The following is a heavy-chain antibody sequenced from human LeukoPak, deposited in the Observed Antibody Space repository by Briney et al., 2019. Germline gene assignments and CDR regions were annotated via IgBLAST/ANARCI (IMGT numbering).Heavy chain of an antibody. D-gene: IGHD1-1*01. V-gene: IGHV4-4*07. CDR1: GYSISSSYY. CDR2: IYTSGST. J-gene: IGHJ2*01. CDR3: ARDNSIQLERRANWYFDL. Sequence: PSETLSLTCTVSGYSISSSYYWSWIRQPAGKGLEWIGRIYTSGSTNYNPSLKSRATMSVDTSKNQFSLKLSSVTAADTAVYYCARDNSIQLERRANWYFDLWGRGTLVTVSS.